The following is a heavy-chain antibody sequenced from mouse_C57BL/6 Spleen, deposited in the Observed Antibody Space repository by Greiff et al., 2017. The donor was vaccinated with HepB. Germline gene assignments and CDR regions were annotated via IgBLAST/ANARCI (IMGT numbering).Heavy chain of an antibody. CDR3: ARYGNAWYFDV. V-gene: IGHV1-19*01. J-gene: IGHJ1*03. CDR1: GYTFTDYY. CDR2: INPYNGGT. D-gene: IGHD2-1*01. Sequence: EVQVVESGPVLVKPGASVKMSCKASGYTFTDYYMNWVKQSHGKSLEWIGVINPYNGGTSYNQKFKGKATLTVDKSSSTAYMELNSLTSEDSAVYYCARYGNAWYFDVWGTGTTVTVSS.